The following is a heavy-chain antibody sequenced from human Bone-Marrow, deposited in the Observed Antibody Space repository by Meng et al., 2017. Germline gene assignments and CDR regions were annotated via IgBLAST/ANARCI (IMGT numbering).Heavy chain of an antibody. V-gene: IGHV3-33*01. CDR3: ARVGYYDSSGYYYYGMDV. D-gene: IGHD3-22*01. J-gene: IGHJ6*01. Sequence: GESLKISCAASGFTFSSYGMHWVRQAPGKGLEWVAVIWYDGSNKYYADSVKGRFTISRDNSKNTLYLQMNSLRAEDTAVYYCARVGYYDSSGYYYYGMDVWGQGTTVT. CDR1: GFTFSSYG. CDR2: IWYDGSNK.